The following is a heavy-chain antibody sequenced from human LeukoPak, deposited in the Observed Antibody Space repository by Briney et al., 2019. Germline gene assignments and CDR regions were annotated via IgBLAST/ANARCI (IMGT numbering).Heavy chain of an antibody. CDR1: GGSFSGYY. J-gene: IGHJ3*02. CDR2: INHSGST. Sequence: PSETLSLTCAVYGGSFSGYYWSWIRQPPGKGLEWIGEINHSGSTNYNPSLKSRATISVDKSKNQLSLKLSSVTAADTAVYYCARGGTYVSSGHDAFDIWGQGTMVTVSS. CDR3: ARGGTYVSSGHDAFDI. D-gene: IGHD3-22*01. V-gene: IGHV4-34*01.